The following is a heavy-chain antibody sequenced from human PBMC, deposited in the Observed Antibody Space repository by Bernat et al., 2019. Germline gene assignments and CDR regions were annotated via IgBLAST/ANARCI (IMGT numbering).Heavy chain of an antibody. J-gene: IGHJ4*02. CDR3: AKEANAYCGGDCYSFDY. V-gene: IGHV3-30*18. CDR1: GFTFSSYG. Sequence: QVQLVESGGGVVQPGRSLRLSCAAPGFTFSSYGMHWVRQAPGKGLEWVAVISYDGSNKYYADSVKGRFTISRDNSKNTLYLQMNSLRAEDTAVYYCAKEANAYCGGDCYSFDYWGQGTLVTVSS. D-gene: IGHD2-21*01. CDR2: ISYDGSNK.